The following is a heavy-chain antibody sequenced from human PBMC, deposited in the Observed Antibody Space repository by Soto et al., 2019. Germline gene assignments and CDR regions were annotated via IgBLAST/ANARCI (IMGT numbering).Heavy chain of an antibody. CDR3: ARLRLTGGSYDFDY. CDR1: GGSFSGYY. D-gene: IGHD1-26*01. CDR2: INHSGST. Sequence: SETLSLTCAVYGGSFSGYYWSWIRQPPGKGLEWIGEINHSGSTNYNPSLKSRVTISVDTSKNQFSLKLSSVTAADTAVYYCARLRLTGGSYDFDYWGQGTLVTVSS. V-gene: IGHV4-34*01. J-gene: IGHJ4*02.